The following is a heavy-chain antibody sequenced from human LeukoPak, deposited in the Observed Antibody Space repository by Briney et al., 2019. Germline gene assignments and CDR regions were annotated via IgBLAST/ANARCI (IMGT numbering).Heavy chain of an antibody. V-gene: IGHV3-48*01. CDR3: ARGRHRFGDLDY. CDR2: ISSSSSTM. Sequence: PGGSLRLSCAASGFTFSSYSMNWVRQAPGKGLEWVSYISSSSSTMYYADSVKGRFSISRDNAKKSLYLQMNSLRAEDTAVYYCARGRHRFGDLDYWGQGTLVTVSS. CDR1: GFTFSSYS. J-gene: IGHJ4*02. D-gene: IGHD3-10*01.